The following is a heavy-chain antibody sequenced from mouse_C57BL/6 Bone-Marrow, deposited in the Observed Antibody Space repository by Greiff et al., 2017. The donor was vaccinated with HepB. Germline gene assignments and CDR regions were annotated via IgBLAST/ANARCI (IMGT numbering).Heavy chain of an antibody. Sequence: VQLQQSGAELVRPGASVKLSCTASGFNIKDDYMHWVKQRPEQGLEWIGWIDPENGDTEYAPKFQGKATITADTSSNTAYLQLSSLTSGDTAVYYCIGITTVVAYPAWFAYWGQGTLVTVSA. CDR1: GFNIKDDY. CDR2: IDPENGDT. D-gene: IGHD1-1*01. CDR3: IGITTVVAYPAWFAY. J-gene: IGHJ3*01. V-gene: IGHV14-4*01.